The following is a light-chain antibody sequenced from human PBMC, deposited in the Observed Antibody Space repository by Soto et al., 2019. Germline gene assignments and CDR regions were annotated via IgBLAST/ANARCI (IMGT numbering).Light chain of an antibody. J-gene: IGKJ4*02. CDR3: QQYIRWPLT. V-gene: IGKV3-15*01. CDR2: GAS. CDR1: QSVSSN. Sequence: MTDASSTFPVSPADRLTLYCRASQSVSSNLAWYQQKPGQAPSLLIYGASTRATGTPARFSGSGSGTEFTLTISSLQSEDFAAYYCQQYIRWPLTFGGGTKVDIK.